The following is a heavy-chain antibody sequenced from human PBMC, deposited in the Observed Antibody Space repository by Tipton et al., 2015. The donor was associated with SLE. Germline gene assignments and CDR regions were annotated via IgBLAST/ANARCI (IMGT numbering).Heavy chain of an antibody. CDR2: IYYSGST. V-gene: IGHV4-59*01. J-gene: IGHJ6*02. CDR1: GGSFSSYY. CDR3: ARGYCGGDCYSRHYYYCGMDV. D-gene: IGHD2-21*01. Sequence: TLSLTCAVYGGSFSSYYWSWIRQPPGKGLEWIGYIYYSGSTNYNPSLKSRVTISVDTSKNQFSLKLSSVTAADTAVYYCARGYCGGDCYSRHYYYCGMDVWGQGTTVTVSS.